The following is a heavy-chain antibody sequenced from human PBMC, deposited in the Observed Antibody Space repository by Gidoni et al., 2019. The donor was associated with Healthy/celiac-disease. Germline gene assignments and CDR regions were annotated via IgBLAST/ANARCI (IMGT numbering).Heavy chain of an antibody. J-gene: IGHJ5*02. V-gene: IGHV4-39*07. CDR3: ARVSLTPQWIQLWAGWFDP. D-gene: IGHD5-18*01. CDR1: GGSISSSSYY. Sequence: QLQLQESGPGLVKPSETLSLTCTVSGGSISSSSYYWGWIRQPPGKGLEWIGSIYYSGSTYYNPSLKSRVTISVDTSKNQFSLKLSSVTAADTAVYYCARVSLTPQWIQLWAGWFDPWGQGTLVTVSS. CDR2: IYYSGST.